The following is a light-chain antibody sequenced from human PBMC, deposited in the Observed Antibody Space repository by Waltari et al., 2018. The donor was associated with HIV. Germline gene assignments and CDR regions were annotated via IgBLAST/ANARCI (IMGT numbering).Light chain of an antibody. J-gene: IGLJ1*01. CDR2: ATS. CDR3: QSFDSSLNAYV. Sequence: QSVLTQPPSVSGAPGQRVIISCTGSSSTIGATFDVRWYQLLPGTAPNLLIYATSNRPSGVPDRFSGSKSGTSASLAITGLQAEDEAEYYCQSFDSSLNAYVFGPGTTVVVL. V-gene: IGLV1-40*02. CDR1: SSTIGATFD.